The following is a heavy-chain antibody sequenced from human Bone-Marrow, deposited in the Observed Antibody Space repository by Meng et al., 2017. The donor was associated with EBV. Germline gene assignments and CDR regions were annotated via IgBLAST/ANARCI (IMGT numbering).Heavy chain of an antibody. V-gene: IGHV4-4*02. CDR3: ARAGSMTQLDY. J-gene: IGHJ4*02. CDR2: SLQNGGT. D-gene: IGHD3-10*01. Sequence: VHVEQSGAGLGKPWGTLALTCAVSGGSMTGSTWWSGVRQPPGKVLEWIGESLQNGGTNYSPTLKSRVTISVDKSKNQFSLDLNSVAAADTAMYYCARAGSMTQLDYWGQGTLVTVSS. CDR1: GGSMTGSTW.